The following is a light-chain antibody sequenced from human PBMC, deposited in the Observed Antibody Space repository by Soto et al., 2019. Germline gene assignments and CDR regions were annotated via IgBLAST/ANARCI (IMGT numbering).Light chain of an antibody. V-gene: IGKV3-15*01. Sequence: EMVMTQSPATLSVSPGERATLSCRASQSVSSNLAWYQQKPGQAPRLLIYGASTRATGIPARFSGSGSGTEFTLTISSLQSEDVAVYYCQQYNNWPRVFGQGAKVEIK. CDR2: GAS. J-gene: IGKJ1*01. CDR1: QSVSSN. CDR3: QQYNNWPRV.